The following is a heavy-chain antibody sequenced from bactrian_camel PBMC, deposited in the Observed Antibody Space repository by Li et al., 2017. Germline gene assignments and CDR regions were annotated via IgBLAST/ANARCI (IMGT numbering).Heavy chain of an antibody. V-gene: IGHV3S53*01. CDR3: ALDWNYAGGSYCFPTNDYAY. D-gene: IGHD2*01. CDR2: LDKDGDT. J-gene: IGHJ4*01. CDR1: SVTYSVYC. Sequence: HVQLVESGGGSVQTGGSLRLSCQASSVTYSVYCMGWFRQAPKKEREAVATLDKDGDTGYADSVKGRFTISQDKSKNTVYLQMNNLKPEDRATYYCALDWNYAGGSYCFPTNDYAYWGQGTQVTVS.